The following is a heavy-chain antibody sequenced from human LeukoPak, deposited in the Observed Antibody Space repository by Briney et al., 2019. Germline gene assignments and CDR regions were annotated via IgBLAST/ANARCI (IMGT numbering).Heavy chain of an antibody. CDR1: GFTFSSYA. D-gene: IGHD3-10*01. V-gene: IGHV3-30*04. CDR3: ASSTYYYGSGPMDV. CDR2: ISYDGSNK. J-gene: IGHJ6*03. Sequence: GRSLRLSCAASGFTFSSYAMHWVRQAPGKGLEWVAVISYDGSNKYYADSVKGRFTISRDNAKNSLYLQMNSLRAEDTAVYYCASSTYYYGSGPMDVWGKGTTVTISS.